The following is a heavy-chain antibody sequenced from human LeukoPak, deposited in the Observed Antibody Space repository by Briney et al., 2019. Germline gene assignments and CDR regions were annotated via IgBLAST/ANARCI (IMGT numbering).Heavy chain of an antibody. Sequence: GGSLRLSCAASGFTFNTYTMNWVRQAPGNGLEWVSSITSGGTYIYYVDSLKGRFTISRDNAKNSLYLQMNSLRAEDTAVYYCARAFGYGFDFWGQGTLVTVSS. D-gene: IGHD3-16*01. CDR2: ITSGGTYI. J-gene: IGHJ4*02. CDR3: ARAFGYGFDF. V-gene: IGHV3-21*01. CDR1: GFTFNTYT.